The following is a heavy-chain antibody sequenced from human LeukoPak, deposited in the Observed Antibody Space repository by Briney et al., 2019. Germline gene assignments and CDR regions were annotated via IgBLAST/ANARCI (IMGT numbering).Heavy chain of an antibody. CDR2: ISYDGSNK. CDR1: GFTFSSYG. CDR3: AKPGYSGYGAPFDY. Sequence: GGSLRLSCAASGFTFSSYGMHWVRQAPGKGLEWVAIISYDGSNKYYADSVKGRFTISRDNSKNTLYLQMNSLRAEDTAVYYCAKPGYSGYGAPFDYWGQGTLVTVSS. V-gene: IGHV3-30*18. D-gene: IGHD5-12*01. J-gene: IGHJ4*02.